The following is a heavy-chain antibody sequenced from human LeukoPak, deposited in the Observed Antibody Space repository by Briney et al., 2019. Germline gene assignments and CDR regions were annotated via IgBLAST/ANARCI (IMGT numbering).Heavy chain of an antibody. V-gene: IGHV4-39*02. Sequence: SETLSLTCTVSGGSISSSSYYWGWIRQPPGKGLEWIGSIYYSGSTYYNPSLKSRVTISVDTSKNQFSLKLSSVTAADTAVYYCAREYVLLWFGESRPDYYGMDVWGQGTTVTVSS. CDR3: AREYVLLWFGESRPDYYGMDV. J-gene: IGHJ6*02. CDR2: IYYSGST. CDR1: GGSISSSSYY. D-gene: IGHD3-10*01.